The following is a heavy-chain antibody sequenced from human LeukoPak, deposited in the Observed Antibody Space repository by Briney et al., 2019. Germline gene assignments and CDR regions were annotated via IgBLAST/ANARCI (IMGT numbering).Heavy chain of an antibody. J-gene: IGHJ4*02. CDR3: ARHDSSGYPEYYFDY. Sequence: GGSLRLSCAASGFTFSDYYMSWIRQAPGKGLEWVSVIYSGGSTYYADSVKGRFTISRDNSKNTLYLQMNSLRAEDTAVYYCARHDSSGYPEYYFDYWGQGTLVTVSS. CDR1: GFTFSDYY. V-gene: IGHV3-66*04. D-gene: IGHD3-22*01. CDR2: IYSGGST.